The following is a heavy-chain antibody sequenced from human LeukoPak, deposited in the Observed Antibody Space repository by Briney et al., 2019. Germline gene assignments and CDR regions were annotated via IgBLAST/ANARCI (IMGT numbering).Heavy chain of an antibody. V-gene: IGHV3-30*02. D-gene: IGHD4-11*01. CDR2: IRYDGSNK. CDR1: GFTFSSYG. J-gene: IGHJ6*03. CDR3: ARRYSNTYYYYYMDV. Sequence: GGSLRLSCAASGFTFSSYGMHWVRQAPGKGLEWVAFIRYDGSNKYYADSVKGRFTISRDSAKNSVYLQMKSLRAEDTAVYYCARRYSNTYYYYYMDVWGKGTTVTVSS.